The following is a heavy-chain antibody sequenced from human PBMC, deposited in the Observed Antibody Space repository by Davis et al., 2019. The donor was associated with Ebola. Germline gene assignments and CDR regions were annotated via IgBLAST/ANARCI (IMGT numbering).Heavy chain of an antibody. J-gene: IGHJ4*02. CDR2: IKRDSDEGTR. D-gene: IGHD1-26*01. CDR1: GFPFSNAW. V-gene: IGHV3-15*07. Sequence: GGSLRLSCAASGFPFSNAWMNWVRLAPGKGLEWVARIKRDSDEGTRDYAAPVRGRFIISRDDVRNTMYLYMNNLKTEDTAIYYCATDEGGSRYWGQGSPVIVSS. CDR3: ATDEGGSRY.